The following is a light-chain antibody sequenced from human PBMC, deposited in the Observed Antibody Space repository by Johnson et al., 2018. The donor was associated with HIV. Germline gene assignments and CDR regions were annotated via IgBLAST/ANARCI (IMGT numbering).Light chain of an antibody. CDR3: GTWDSGLSVVYV. CDR1: SSNIGNNY. CDR2: DNN. J-gene: IGLJ1*01. Sequence: QSVLTQPPSVSAAPGQKVTISCSGSSSNIGNNYVSWYQHLPGTAPKLLIYDNNKRPSGIPDRFSGSKSGTSATLGITGLQTGDEADYYCGTWDSGLSVVYVFGTGTKVTVL. V-gene: IGLV1-51*01.